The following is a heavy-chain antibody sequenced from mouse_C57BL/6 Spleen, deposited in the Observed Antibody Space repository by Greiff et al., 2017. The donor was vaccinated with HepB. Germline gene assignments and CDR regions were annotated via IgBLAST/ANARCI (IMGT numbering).Heavy chain of an antibody. Sequence: QVQLQQPGAELVKPGASVKLSCKASGYTFTSYWMHWVKQRPGQGLEWIGMIHPNSGSTNYNEKFKSKATLTVDKSSSTAYMQLSSLISEDSAVYYCARSEANYYGSSYDYAMDYWGQGTSVTVSS. J-gene: IGHJ4*01. D-gene: IGHD1-1*01. CDR2: IHPNSGST. CDR3: ARSEANYYGSSYDYAMDY. V-gene: IGHV1-64*01. CDR1: GYTFTSYW.